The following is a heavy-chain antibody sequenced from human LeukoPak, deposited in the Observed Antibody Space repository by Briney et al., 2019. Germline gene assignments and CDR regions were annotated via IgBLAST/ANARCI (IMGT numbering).Heavy chain of an antibody. CDR1: GFTFSDYY. J-gene: IGHJ3*02. CDR2: ISSSGSTV. Sequence: GGSLRLSCAASGFTFSDYYMSWIRQAPGKGLEWVSYISSSGSTVYYADSAKGRFTISRDNAKNSLYLQMNSLRVEDTAVYYCARDERLSESSGMIAFDIWSQGTMVTVSS. V-gene: IGHV3-11*01. CDR3: ARDERLSESSGMIAFDI. D-gene: IGHD3-22*01.